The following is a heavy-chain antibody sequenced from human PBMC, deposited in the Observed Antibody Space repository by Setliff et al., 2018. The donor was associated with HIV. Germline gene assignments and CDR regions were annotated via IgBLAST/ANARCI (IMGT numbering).Heavy chain of an antibody. CDR1: GFTFSSFT. CDR2: ISASGDST. D-gene: IGHD1-26*01. Sequence: PGGSLRLSCAASGFTFSSFTMSWLRQAPGKGLEWVSAISASGDSTYYADSVKGRFTISRDNSRNTLYVQMNSLTAEDTAVYYCAKNPPWEGYWGQGTLVTVSS. J-gene: IGHJ4*02. CDR3: AKNPPWEGY. V-gene: IGHV3-23*01.